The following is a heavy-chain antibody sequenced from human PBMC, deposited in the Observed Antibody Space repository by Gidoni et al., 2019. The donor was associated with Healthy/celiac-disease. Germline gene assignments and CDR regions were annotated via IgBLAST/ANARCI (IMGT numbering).Heavy chain of an antibody. D-gene: IGHD2-15*01. CDR2: ISWNSGSI. CDR3: AKGDIVVPAPMDV. Sequence: EVQLVESGVGLVQPVRSLRLSCAASGFTSDDYAMHWVRQAPGEGLEWVPGISWNSGSIGYADSVKGRFTISRDNAKNSLYLQMNSLRAEDTALYYCAKGDIVVPAPMDVWGQGTTVTVSS. V-gene: IGHV3-9*02. CDR1: GFTSDDYA. J-gene: IGHJ6*02.